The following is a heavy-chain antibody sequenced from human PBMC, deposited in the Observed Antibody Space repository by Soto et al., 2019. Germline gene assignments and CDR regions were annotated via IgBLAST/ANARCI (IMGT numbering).Heavy chain of an antibody. V-gene: IGHV3-33*06. J-gene: IGHJ6*03. CDR2: IWYDESNK. Sequence: GGSLRLSCAASGFTFSSYGMHWVRQAPGKGLEWVAVIWYDESNKYYADSVKGRFTISRDNSKKTLYLQMNSLRAEDMAVYYCAKTALRYFDWPSGYMDVWGKGTTVTVSS. D-gene: IGHD3-9*01. CDR1: GFTFSSYG. CDR3: AKTALRYFDWPSGYMDV.